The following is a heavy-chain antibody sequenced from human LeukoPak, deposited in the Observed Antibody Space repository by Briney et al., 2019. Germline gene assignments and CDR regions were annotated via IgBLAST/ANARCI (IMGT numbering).Heavy chain of an antibody. Sequence: GGSLRLSCAASGFTFSSYAMSWVRQAPGKGLERVSAISGSGGSTYYADSVKGRFTISKDNSKNTLYLQMNSLRAEDTAVYYCAKVLGGWQWLVTPFDYWGQGTLVTVSS. D-gene: IGHD6-19*01. CDR1: GFTFSSYA. CDR2: ISGSGGST. V-gene: IGHV3-23*01. CDR3: AKVLGGWQWLVTPFDY. J-gene: IGHJ4*02.